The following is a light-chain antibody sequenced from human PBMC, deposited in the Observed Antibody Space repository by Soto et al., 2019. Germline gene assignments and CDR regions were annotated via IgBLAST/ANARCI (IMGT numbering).Light chain of an antibody. V-gene: IGKV3-20*01. CDR1: QSVSSSY. CDR3: QQYGSSPGT. Sequence: IVLPQSPGTLSLCPGERATLSCRASQSVSSSYLAWYQQKPGQAPRLLIYGASSRATGIPGRFSGSGSGTDFTLAISSLEPEDFAVYYCQQYGSSPGTFGQGTKVDI. CDR2: GAS. J-gene: IGKJ1*01.